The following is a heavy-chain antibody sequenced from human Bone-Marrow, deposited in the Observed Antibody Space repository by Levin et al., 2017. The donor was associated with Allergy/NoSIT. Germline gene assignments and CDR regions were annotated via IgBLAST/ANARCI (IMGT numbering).Heavy chain of an antibody. CDR3: ARVCPYDSSGYSPDYFDY. V-gene: IGHV4-34*01. D-gene: IGHD3-22*01. CDR1: GGSFSGYY. Sequence: PGGSLRLSCAVYGGSFSGYYWSWIRQPPGKGLEWIGEINHSGSTNYNPSLKSRVTISVDTSKNQFSLKLSSVTAADTAVYYCARVCPYDSSGYSPDYFDYWGQGTLVTVSS. CDR2: INHSGST. J-gene: IGHJ4*02.